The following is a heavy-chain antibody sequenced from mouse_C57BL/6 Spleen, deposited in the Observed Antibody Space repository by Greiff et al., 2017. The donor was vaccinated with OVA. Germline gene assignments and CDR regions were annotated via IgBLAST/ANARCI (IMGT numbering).Heavy chain of an antibody. Sequence: QVQLQQPGAELVMPGASVKLSCKASGYTFTSYWMHWVKQRPGQGLEWIGEIDPSDNYTNYNQKFKGKSTLTVDKSSSTAYMQLSSLTSEDSAVYYCARYSSSWYFDVWGTGTTVTVSS. J-gene: IGHJ1*03. V-gene: IGHV1-69*01. CDR2: IDPSDNYT. CDR1: GYTFTSYW. CDR3: ARYSSSWYFDV. D-gene: IGHD1-1*01.